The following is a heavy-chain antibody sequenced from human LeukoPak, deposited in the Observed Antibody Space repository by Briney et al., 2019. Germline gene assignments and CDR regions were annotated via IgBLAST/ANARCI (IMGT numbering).Heavy chain of an antibody. CDR2: IYYSGST. CDR1: GGSISSYY. J-gene: IGHJ6*02. V-gene: IGHV4-59*01. D-gene: IGHD3/OR15-3a*01. Sequence: SETLSLTCTVSGGSISSYYWSWIRQPPGKGLEWIGYIYYSGSTNYNPSLQSRVTISVDTSKNQFSLKLSSVTAADTAVYYCARGPRDWGYYYGMDVWGQGTTVTVSS. CDR3: ARGPRDWGYYYGMDV.